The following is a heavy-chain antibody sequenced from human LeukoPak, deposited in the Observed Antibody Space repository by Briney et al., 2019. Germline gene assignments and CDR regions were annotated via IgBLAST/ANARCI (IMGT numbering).Heavy chain of an antibody. J-gene: IGHJ3*02. CDR1: GFTFSSYG. V-gene: IGHV3-23*01. D-gene: IGHD5-24*01. Sequence: GGSLRLSCAASGFTFSSYGMHWVRQAPGKGLEWVSAISGSGGSTYYADSVKGRFTISRDNSKNTLYLQMNSLRAEDTAVYYCTTDPTQLLIDAFDIWGQGTMVTVSS. CDR2: ISGSGGST. CDR3: TTDPTQLLIDAFDI.